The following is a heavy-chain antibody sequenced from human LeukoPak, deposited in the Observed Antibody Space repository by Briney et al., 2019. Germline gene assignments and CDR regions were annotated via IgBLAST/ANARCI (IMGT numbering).Heavy chain of an antibody. CDR2: ISSTSGTI. V-gene: IGHV3-48*02. J-gene: IGHJ4*02. Sequence: PGGSLRLSCAASGFTFSSYSMNWVRQAPGKGLEWLSYISSTSGTIYYADSVEGRFTISRDNAKNSLFLQMNSLRDEDTAVYYCARARRDYDGSVYYREECFDYWGQGTLVTVSS. CDR1: GFTFSSYS. CDR3: ARARRDYDGSVYYREECFDY. D-gene: IGHD3-22*01.